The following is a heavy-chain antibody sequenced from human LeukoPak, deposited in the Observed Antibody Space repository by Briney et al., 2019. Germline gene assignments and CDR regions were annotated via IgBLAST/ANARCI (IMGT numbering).Heavy chain of an antibody. CDR2: VNGDGTGT. CDR1: GFTFSSSW. CDR3: ARYADGIFY. Sequence: PGGSLRLSCAASGFTFSSSWMHWVRQAPGKGLIWVSRVNGDGTGTIYADPVKGRFTISRDNAKNTLYLQMNSLRVEDTAVYYCARYADGIFYWGQGTLVTVSS. D-gene: IGHD1-14*01. J-gene: IGHJ4*02. V-gene: IGHV3-74*01.